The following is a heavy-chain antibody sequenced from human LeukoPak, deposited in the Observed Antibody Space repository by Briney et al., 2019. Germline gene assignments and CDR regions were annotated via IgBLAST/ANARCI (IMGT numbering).Heavy chain of an antibody. V-gene: IGHV3-66*01. D-gene: IGHD5-24*01. CDR2: IYINAGTT. CDR3: ARDGSNFYFDY. Sequence: GGSLRLACAASGFIVSNNHMNWVRQTPGKGLEWVSIIYINAGTTHYADSVKGRFIISRDNSMNTVYLEVNNLRADDSAVYYCARDGSNFYFDYWGQGALVTVSS. CDR1: GFIVSNNH. J-gene: IGHJ4*02.